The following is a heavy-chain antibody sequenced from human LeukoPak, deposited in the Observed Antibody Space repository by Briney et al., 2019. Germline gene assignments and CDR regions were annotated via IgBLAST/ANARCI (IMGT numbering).Heavy chain of an antibody. J-gene: IGHJ6*03. CDR2: FYHSGNT. D-gene: IGHD3-3*01. Sequence: LADVFLTCVVFGYSIRRGYHWGWVRQAPGKGLEWIGSFYHSGNTYYNPSLKSRVTISVDTSKNQFSLKLSSVTAADTAVYYCARHGLSDDFWSGYYHYYYYYDMDVWGKGTTVTVSS. CDR3: ARHGLSDDFWSGYYHYYYYYDMDV. V-gene: IGHV4-38-2*01. CDR1: GYSIRRGYH.